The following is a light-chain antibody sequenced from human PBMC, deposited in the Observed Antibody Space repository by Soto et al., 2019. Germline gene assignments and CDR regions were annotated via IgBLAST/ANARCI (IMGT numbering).Light chain of an antibody. Sequence: QSALTQPRSVSGSPGQSVTISCTGTASDVGGYSYVSWYQQHPGKVPKLIIYDVSDRPSGVSNRFSGSKSGDTASLTISGLQAEDEADYYCSSYTSSSTLVFGGGTKLTVL. V-gene: IGLV2-14*01. CDR1: ASDVGGYSY. CDR2: DVS. CDR3: SSYTSSSTLV. J-gene: IGLJ2*01.